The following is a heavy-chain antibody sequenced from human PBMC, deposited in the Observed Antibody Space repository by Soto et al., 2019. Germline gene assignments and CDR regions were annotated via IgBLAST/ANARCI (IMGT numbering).Heavy chain of an antibody. CDR2: ISYDGSNK. V-gene: IGHV3-30*18. D-gene: IGHD4-17*01. CDR1: GFTFSSYG. CDR3: AKDLRFPINTVTTGVFDY. Sequence: PGGSLSLSCAASGFTFSSYGMHWVRQAPGKGLEWVAVISYDGSNKYYADSVKGRFTISRDNSKNTLYLQMNSLRAEDTAVYYCAKDLRFPINTVTTGVFDYWGQGTLVTVSS. J-gene: IGHJ4*02.